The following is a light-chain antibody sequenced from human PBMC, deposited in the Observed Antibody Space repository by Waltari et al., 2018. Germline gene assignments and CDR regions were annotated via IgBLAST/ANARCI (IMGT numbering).Light chain of an antibody. Sequence: QSALTQPASVPGSPGQSIPISCTGTTSDVGGYNYVPWYQQHPGKAPKLRIYDVSKRPSGVSNRFAGSKSGNTASLTISGLQAEDEADYYCSSYTSSSTFVFGGGTKLTVL. V-gene: IGLV2-14*01. CDR3: SSYTSSSTFV. CDR1: TSDVGGYNY. CDR2: DVS. J-gene: IGLJ3*02.